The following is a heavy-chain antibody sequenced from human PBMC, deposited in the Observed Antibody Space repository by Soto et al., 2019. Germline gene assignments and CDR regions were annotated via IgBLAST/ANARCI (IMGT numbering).Heavy chain of an antibody. Sequence: GGSLRLSCAASGFTFSSYAMSWVRQAPGKGLEWVSAISGSGGSTYYADSVKGRFTISRDNSKNTLYLQMNSLRAEDTAVYYCAKFGWARGSYGMDVWGQGTTVTVSS. D-gene: IGHD3-10*01. CDR3: AKFGWARGSYGMDV. J-gene: IGHJ6*02. CDR2: ISGSGGST. CDR1: GFTFSSYA. V-gene: IGHV3-23*01.